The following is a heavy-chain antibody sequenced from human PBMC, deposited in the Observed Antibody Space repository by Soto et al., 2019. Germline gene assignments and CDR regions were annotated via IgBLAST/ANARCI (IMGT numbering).Heavy chain of an antibody. V-gene: IGHV4-39*01. D-gene: IGHD3-9*01. J-gene: IGHJ6*03. Sequence: SETLSLTCPVSGGSISSSSYYWGWIRQPPGKGLEWIGSIYYSGSTYYNPSLKSRVTISVDTSKNQFSLKLSSVTAADTAVYYCARQSDGGQYYDILTGYYSPPYYYYYMDVWGKGTTVTVSS. CDR2: IYYSGST. CDR3: ARQSDGGQYYDILTGYYSPPYYYYYMDV. CDR1: GGSISSSSYY.